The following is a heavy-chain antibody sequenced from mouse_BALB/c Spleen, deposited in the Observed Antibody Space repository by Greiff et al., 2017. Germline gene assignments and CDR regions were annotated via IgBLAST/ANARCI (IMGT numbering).Heavy chain of an antibody. Sequence: DLVKPGASVKLSCKASGYTFTSYWINWIKQRPGQGLEWIGRIAPGSGSTYYNEMFKGKATLTVDTSSSTAYIQLSSLSSEDSAVYFCARGAYGNYDYWGLGTTLTVSS. CDR1: GYTFTSYW. V-gene: IGHV1S41*01. J-gene: IGHJ2*01. CDR2: IAPGSGST. CDR3: ARGAYGNYDY. D-gene: IGHD2-1*01.